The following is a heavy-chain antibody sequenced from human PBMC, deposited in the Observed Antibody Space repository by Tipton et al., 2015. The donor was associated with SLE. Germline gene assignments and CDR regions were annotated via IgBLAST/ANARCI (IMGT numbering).Heavy chain of an antibody. Sequence: TLSLTCAVYGGSFSGYYWSWIRQPPGKGLEWIGEINHSGSTNYNPSLKSRVTISVDTSKNQFFLKLTSVTAADTAVYYCARDHWESFYWFDPWGQGTLVTVSS. V-gene: IGHV4-34*01. CDR3: ARDHWESFYWFDP. J-gene: IGHJ5*02. CDR2: INHSGST. D-gene: IGHD7-27*01. CDR1: GGSFSGYY.